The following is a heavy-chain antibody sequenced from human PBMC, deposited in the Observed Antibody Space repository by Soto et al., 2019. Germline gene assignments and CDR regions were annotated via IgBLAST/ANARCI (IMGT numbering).Heavy chain of an antibody. CDR3: ATQADTGARYAMDV. V-gene: IGHV3-30-3*01. Sequence: PGGSLRLSCAASGFTFSSYAMHWVRQAPGKGLEWVAAISFDGSKKYYADSVKDRFTISRDNSKNTLYLQMNSLRAEDTAVYYCATQADTGARYAMDVWGQGTTVAVSS. CDR2: ISFDGSKK. D-gene: IGHD1-1*01. J-gene: IGHJ6*02. CDR1: GFTFSSYA.